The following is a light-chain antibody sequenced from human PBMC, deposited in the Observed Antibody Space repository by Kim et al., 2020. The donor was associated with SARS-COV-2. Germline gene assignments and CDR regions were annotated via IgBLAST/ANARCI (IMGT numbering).Light chain of an antibody. CDR1: QGIRNY. CDR2: ATS. CDR3: QRYDSYPIT. V-gene: IGKV1-16*02. Sequence: ASVGDRVTITCRASQGIRNYLAWFHQKPGKAPKSLISATSRLQSGVPSKLSGSGSGTVFTLPISSLQPEDFATYYCQRYDSYPITFGGGTKVDLK. J-gene: IGKJ4*01.